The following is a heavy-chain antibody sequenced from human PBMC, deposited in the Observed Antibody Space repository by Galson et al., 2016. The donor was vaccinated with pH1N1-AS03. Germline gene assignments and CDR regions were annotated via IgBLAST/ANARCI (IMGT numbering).Heavy chain of an antibody. CDR2: IYASGTT. CDR3: ARDFGSGHYINYYNYGMDI. D-gene: IGHD3-10*01. V-gene: IGHV4-4*07. J-gene: IGHJ6*02. Sequence: ETLSLTCTVSGVSITTYYWSWIRHPAGKGLEWVGRIYASGTTNYNPSLKSRVTMSVDTSKNQFSLTLNSVTAADTAVYFCARDFGSGHYINYYNYGMDIWCQGTTVTVTS. CDR1: GVSITTYY.